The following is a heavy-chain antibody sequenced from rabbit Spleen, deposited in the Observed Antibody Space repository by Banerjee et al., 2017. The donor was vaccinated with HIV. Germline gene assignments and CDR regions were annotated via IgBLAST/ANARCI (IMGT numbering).Heavy chain of an antibody. J-gene: IGHJ4*01. D-gene: IGHD4-1*01. V-gene: IGHV1S40*01. CDR2: IYSGSSGDT. CDR3: ARETSSGWGVVSFYFNL. CDR1: GFSFSSRYY. Sequence: QSLEESGGDLVKPGASLTLTCTASGFSFSSRYYMCWVRQAPGKGLEWIACIYSGSSGDTYYASWAKGRFTISKTSSTTVTLQMTSLTAADTATYFCARETSSGWGVVSFYFNLWGPGTLVTVS.